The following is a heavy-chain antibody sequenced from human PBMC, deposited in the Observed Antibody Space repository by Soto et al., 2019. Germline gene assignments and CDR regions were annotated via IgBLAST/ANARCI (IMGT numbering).Heavy chain of an antibody. V-gene: IGHV4-59*08. D-gene: IGHD1-1*01. CDR3: ARRTPGTTCFDY. CDR1: GGSISNYF. CDR2: VSDSGST. J-gene: IGHJ4*02. Sequence: QVQLQESGPGLVKPSETLSLTCTVSGGSISNYFWSWIRQPPGKGLEWIGYVSDSGSTNYSPSLRSRVSISVDKSKMQFSLNLRSVTAADTAVYYCARRTPGTTCFDYWGQGTLVIVSS.